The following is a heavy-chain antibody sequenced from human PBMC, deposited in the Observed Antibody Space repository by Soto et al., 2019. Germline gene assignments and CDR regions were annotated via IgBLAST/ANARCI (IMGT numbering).Heavy chain of an antibody. D-gene: IGHD1-7*01. CDR1: GFTFSSYG. J-gene: IGHJ4*02. CDR3: AKDRRAGGNYGFYADF. CDR2: SRATGDGT. V-gene: IGHV3-23*01. Sequence: EVQLLESGGGLVQPGGSLRLSWAASGFTFSSYGMTWVLQAPGKGLELVSFSRATGDGTYYADSVKGRFTISRDNSKNTLYLQMTSLTADDTAVYYCAKDRRAGGNYGFYADFWGQGALVIVSS.